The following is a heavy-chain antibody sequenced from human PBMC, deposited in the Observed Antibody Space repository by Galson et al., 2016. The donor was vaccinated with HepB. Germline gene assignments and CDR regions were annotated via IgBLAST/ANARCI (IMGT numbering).Heavy chain of an antibody. V-gene: IGHV3-15*01. CDR1: GFTFSHAW. CDR2: IKSILDGGTT. Sequence: SLRLSCAASGFTFSHAWMSWVRQAPGKGLEWVGRIKSILDGGTTDYAAPAKGRFTISRDDSKDTVYLQMNRLRIEDTAIYYCTPLPTGQQPYLFDYWGQGTLVTVSS. J-gene: IGHJ4*02. D-gene: IGHD6-13*01. CDR3: TPLPTGQQPYLFDY.